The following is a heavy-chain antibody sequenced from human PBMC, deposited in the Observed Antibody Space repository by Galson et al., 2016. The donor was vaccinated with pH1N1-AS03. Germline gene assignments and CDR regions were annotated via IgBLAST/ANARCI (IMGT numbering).Heavy chain of an antibody. Sequence: SLRLSCEASGFTFNRSWMNWVRQAPGKGLEWVANIKQDGSEKYYVDSVKGRFTISRDNAKNSLYLQMNSLRAEDTAVYYCFEINNGGGQGTLVTVSS. D-gene: IGHD2-8*01. J-gene: IGHJ4*02. CDR3: FEINNG. CDR2: IKQDGSEK. V-gene: IGHV3-7*01. CDR1: GFTFNRSW.